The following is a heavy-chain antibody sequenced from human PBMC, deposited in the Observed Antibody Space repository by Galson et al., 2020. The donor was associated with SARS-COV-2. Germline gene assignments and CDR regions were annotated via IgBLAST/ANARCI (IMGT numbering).Heavy chain of an antibody. CDR1: GGPIRFSTAY. V-gene: IGHV4-39*07. CDR3: VRDALQLHRPGTDGGDD. Sequence: ASETLSLTCTVSGGPIRFSTAYWGWVRQPPGKGLEWIGSIYYSGSAYYNPSLKSRVTISVDTSKNQFSLRLTSVTAADTAMYYCVRDALQLHRPGTDGGDDWGQGTLVTVSA. D-gene: IGHD1-1*01. J-gene: IGHJ4*02. CDR2: IYYSGSA.